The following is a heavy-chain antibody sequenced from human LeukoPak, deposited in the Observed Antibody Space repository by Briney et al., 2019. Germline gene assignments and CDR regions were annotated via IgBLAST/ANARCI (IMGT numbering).Heavy chain of an antibody. D-gene: IGHD6-6*01. J-gene: IGHJ6*02. V-gene: IGHV3-30*02. CDR1: GFTFSSYG. CDR3: AKVPHLFGRPPPPYYYYGMDV. Sequence: PGGSLRLSCAASGFTFSSYGMHWVRQAPGEGLEWVAFIRYDGSNKYYADSVKGRFTISRDNSKNALYLQMNSLRAEDTAVYYCAKVPHLFGRPPPPYYYYGMDVWGQGTTVTVSS. CDR2: IRYDGSNK.